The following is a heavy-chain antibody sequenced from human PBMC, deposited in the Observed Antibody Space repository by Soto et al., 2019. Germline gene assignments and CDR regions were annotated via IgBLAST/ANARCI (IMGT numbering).Heavy chain of an antibody. Sequence: SETLSLTCAVSGGSISSYHWSWIRQSPGKGLEWIGYTSNSAPTIYNPSLKSRVTISADTSKNQFSLRLSSVTAADTAVYFCARQFRDVYNAVEYWGQGALVTVSS. CDR1: GGSISSYH. D-gene: IGHD1-1*01. J-gene: IGHJ4*02. CDR3: ARQFRDVYNAVEY. V-gene: IGHV4-59*08. CDR2: TSNSAPT.